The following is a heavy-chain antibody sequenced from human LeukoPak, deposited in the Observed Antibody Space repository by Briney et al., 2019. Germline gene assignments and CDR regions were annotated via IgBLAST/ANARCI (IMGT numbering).Heavy chain of an antibody. V-gene: IGHV3-30-3*01. D-gene: IGHD1-26*01. CDR2: ISYDGSNK. J-gene: IGHJ4*02. Sequence: GGSLRLSCAASGFTFSSYAMYWVRQAPGKGLEWVAVISYDGSNKYYADSVKGRFTISRDNSKNTLYLQMNSLRAEDTAVYYCARDLSGLDYWGQGTLVTVSS. CDR3: ARDLSGLDY. CDR1: GFTFSSYA.